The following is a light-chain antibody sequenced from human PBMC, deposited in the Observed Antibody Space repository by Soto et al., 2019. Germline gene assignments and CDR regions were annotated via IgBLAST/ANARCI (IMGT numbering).Light chain of an antibody. CDR3: QQYYGIPLT. CDR1: QSILYSSTNRNH. V-gene: IGKV4-1*01. J-gene: IGKJ1*01. Sequence: DIVMTQSPDSLAVSLGERATINCKSSQSILYSSTNRNHLAWYQQKPGQPPKLFIYWASTREFGVPARFSGSGSGTDFTLTISSLQAEDVAVYYCQQYYGIPLTFGQGTRVEIK. CDR2: WAS.